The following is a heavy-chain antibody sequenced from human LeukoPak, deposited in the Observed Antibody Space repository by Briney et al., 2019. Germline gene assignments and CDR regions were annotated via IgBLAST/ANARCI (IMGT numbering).Heavy chain of an antibody. Sequence: ASVKVSCKASAYTFTGYYMHWVRQAPGQGLEWMGWIYPNSGGTNYAQKFQGRVTMTRDTSISTAYMELSRLRSDDTVVYYCARSEQFPYYMDVWGKGTTVTVSS. V-gene: IGHV1-2*02. CDR2: IYPNSGGT. CDR1: AYTFTGYY. J-gene: IGHJ6*03. D-gene: IGHD6-19*01. CDR3: ARSEQFPYYMDV.